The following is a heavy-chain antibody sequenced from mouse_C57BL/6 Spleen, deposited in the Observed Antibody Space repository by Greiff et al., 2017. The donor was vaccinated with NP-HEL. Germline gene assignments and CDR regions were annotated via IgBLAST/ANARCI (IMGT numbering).Heavy chain of an antibody. CDR3: ARHEEGGYDYDDYAMDY. J-gene: IGHJ4*01. CDR2: FYPGSGSI. V-gene: IGHV1-62-2*01. Sequence: VQLVESGAELVKPGASVKLSCKASGYTFTEYTIHWVKQRSGQGLEWIGWFYPGSGSIKYNEKFKDKATLTADKSSSTVYMELSRLTSEDSAVYFCARHEEGGYDYDDYAMDYWGQGTSVTVSS. CDR1: GYTFTEYT. D-gene: IGHD2-4*01.